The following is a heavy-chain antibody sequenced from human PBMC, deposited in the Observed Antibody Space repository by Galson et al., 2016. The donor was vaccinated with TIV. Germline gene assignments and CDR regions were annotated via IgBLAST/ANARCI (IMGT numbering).Heavy chain of an antibody. V-gene: IGHV1-18*04. CDR3: ARDAPYSSSWRIDY. CDR2: ISGYDTNT. J-gene: IGHJ4*02. Sequence: SVKVSCKASGYTFTNYGISWVRQAPGQGLEWMGWISGYDTNTEYVQKLQDRVTMTKDTSTSTAYMELRSQRYDDTAVYYCARDAPYSSSWRIDYWGQGSLVTVSS. D-gene: IGHD6-13*01. CDR1: GYTFTNYG.